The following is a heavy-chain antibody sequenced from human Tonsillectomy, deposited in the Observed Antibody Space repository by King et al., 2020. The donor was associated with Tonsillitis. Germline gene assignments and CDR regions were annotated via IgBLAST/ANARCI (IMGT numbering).Heavy chain of an antibody. Sequence: VQLVESGGGLVQPGGSLRLSCAASGFTFSSYWMSWVRQAPGKGLEWVANIKQDGSEKYYVDSVKGRFTISRDNAKNSLYLQMNSQRAEDTAVYYCARGWDSRGYNNWFDPWGQGTLVTVSS. D-gene: IGHD3-22*01. CDR1: GFTFSSYW. CDR3: ARGWDSRGYNNWFDP. J-gene: IGHJ5*02. V-gene: IGHV3-7*01. CDR2: IKQDGSEK.